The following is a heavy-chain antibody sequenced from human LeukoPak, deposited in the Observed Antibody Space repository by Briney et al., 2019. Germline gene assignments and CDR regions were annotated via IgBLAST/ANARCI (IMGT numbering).Heavy chain of an antibody. CDR2: ISSSSSYI. J-gene: IGHJ6*02. CDR1: GFTFSSYS. CDR3: ARDVTYRGGDCYPQYYYYGMDV. V-gene: IGHV3-21*01. D-gene: IGHD2-21*02. Sequence: PGGSLRLSCAASGFTFSSYSMNWVRQAPGKGLEWVSSISSSSSYIYYADSVKGRFTISRDNAKNSLYLQMNSLRAEDTAVYYCARDVTYRGGDCYPQYYYYGMDVWGQGTTVTVSS.